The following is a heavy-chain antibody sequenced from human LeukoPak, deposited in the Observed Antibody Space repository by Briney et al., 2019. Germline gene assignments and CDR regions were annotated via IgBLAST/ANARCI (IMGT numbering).Heavy chain of an antibody. CDR1: GGSFSGYY. V-gene: IGHV4-34*01. J-gene: IGHJ3*02. CDR2: INHSGST. Sequence: SETLSLTCAVYGGSFSGYYWSWIRQPPGKGLEWIGEINHSGSTNYNPSLKSRVTISVDTSKNQFSLKLSSVTAADTAVYYCASAGDIVVVPAATTGGFDIWGQGTVVTVSS. CDR3: ASAGDIVVVPAATTGGFDI. D-gene: IGHD2-2*01.